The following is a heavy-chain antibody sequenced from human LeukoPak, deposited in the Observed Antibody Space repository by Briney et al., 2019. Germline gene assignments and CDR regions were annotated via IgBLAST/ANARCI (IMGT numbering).Heavy chain of an antibody. CDR2: ISASGGST. Sequence: GGSLRLSCAASGYTFSSYAMSWVRQAPGKGLEWVSAISASGGSTYYSDSVKGRFNISRDNSKNTLYLQMDSLRADDTAVYYCAKDLLAGTDLYWGQGTLVTVSS. V-gene: IGHV3-23*01. D-gene: IGHD6-19*01. J-gene: IGHJ4*02. CDR1: GYTFSSYA. CDR3: AKDLLAGTDLY.